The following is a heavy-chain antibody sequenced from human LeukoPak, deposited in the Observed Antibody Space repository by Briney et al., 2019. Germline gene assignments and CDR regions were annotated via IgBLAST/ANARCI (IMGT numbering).Heavy chain of an antibody. D-gene: IGHD3-10*01. CDR2: IYYSGST. J-gene: IGHJ5*02. Sequence: KSSETLSLTCTVSGGSISSSSYYWGWIRQPPGKGLEWIGSIYYSGSTYYNPSLKSRVTISVDTSKNQFSLKLSSVTAADTAVYYCARGITMVRGVTHLDWFDPWGQGTLVTVSS. CDR3: ARGITMVRGVTHLDWFDP. CDR1: GGSISSSSYY. V-gene: IGHV4-39*07.